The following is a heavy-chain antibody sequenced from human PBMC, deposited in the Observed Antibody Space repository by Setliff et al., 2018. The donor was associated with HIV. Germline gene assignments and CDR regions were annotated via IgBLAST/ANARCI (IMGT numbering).Heavy chain of an antibody. CDR2: INPNSGGT. Sequence: GASVKVSCKASGYTFTAYYIHWVRQAPGQGLEWMGWINPNSGGTTYAQKFQGRVTMTRDTSISTAYLELNRVRSDDTAIYYCARDMGGTSAGDYWGQGALVTVSS. V-gene: IGHV1-2*02. J-gene: IGHJ4*02. D-gene: IGHD1-26*01. CDR1: GYTFTAYY. CDR3: ARDMGGTSAGDY.